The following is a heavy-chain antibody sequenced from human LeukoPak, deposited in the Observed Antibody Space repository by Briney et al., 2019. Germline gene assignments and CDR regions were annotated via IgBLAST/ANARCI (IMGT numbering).Heavy chain of an antibody. Sequence: QPGRSLRLSCAASGFTFSSYAMHWVRQAPGKGLEWVAVISYDGSNKYYADSVKGRFTISRDNSKNTLYLQMNSLRAEDTAVYYCARALFIAVAVVDYWGQGTLVTVSS. CDR2: ISYDGSNK. CDR1: GFTFSSYA. D-gene: IGHD6-19*01. CDR3: ARALFIAVAVVDY. J-gene: IGHJ4*02. V-gene: IGHV3-30*04.